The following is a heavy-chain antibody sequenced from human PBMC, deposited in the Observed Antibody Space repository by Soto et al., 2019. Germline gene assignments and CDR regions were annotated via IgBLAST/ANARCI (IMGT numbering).Heavy chain of an antibody. CDR2: IIPIFGTA. D-gene: IGHD5-18*01. CDR3: ARDGYSHYYYYGMDV. V-gene: IGHV1-69*13. Sequence: SVKVSCKASGGTFSSYAISWVRQAPGQGLEWMGGIIPIFGTANYAQKFQGRATITADESTSTAYMELSSLRSEDTAVYYCARDGYSHYYYYGMDVWGQGTTVTVSS. J-gene: IGHJ6*02. CDR1: GGTFSSYA.